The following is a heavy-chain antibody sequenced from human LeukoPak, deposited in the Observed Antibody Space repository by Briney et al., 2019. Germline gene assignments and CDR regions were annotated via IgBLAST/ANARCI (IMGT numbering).Heavy chain of an antibody. V-gene: IGHV3-53*01. J-gene: IGHJ3*02. CDR1: GFTVSSNY. D-gene: IGHD6-19*01. Sequence: SGGSLRLSCAASGFTVSSNYMSWVRQAPGKGLDSVSVIYSGGSTYYSDSVKVRFTISRDNSKHTLYLQMNSLRAEDTAVYYCARDLISSGWYRRHDAFDIWGQGTMVTVSS. CDR2: IYSGGST. CDR3: ARDLISSGWYRRHDAFDI.